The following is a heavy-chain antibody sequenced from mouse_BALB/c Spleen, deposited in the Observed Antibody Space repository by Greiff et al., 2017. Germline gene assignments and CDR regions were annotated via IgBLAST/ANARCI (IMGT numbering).Heavy chain of an antibody. D-gene: IGHD2-4*01. J-gene: IGHJ4*01. CDR2: IWSGGST. Sequence: QVQLVESGPGLVQPSQSLSITCTVSGFSLTSYGVHWVRQSPGKGLEWLGVIWSGGSTDYNAAFISRLSISKDNSKSQVFFKMNSLQANDTAIYYCARPNYDYDVGAMDYWGQGTSVTVSS. CDR3: ARPNYDYDVGAMDY. CDR1: GFSLTSYG. V-gene: IGHV2-2*02.